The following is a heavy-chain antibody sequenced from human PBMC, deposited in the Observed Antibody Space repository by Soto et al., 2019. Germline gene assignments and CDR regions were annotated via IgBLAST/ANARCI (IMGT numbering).Heavy chain of an antibody. CDR3: AREGQAPYYYYGMDV. Sequence: QVQLVQSGAEVKKPGASVTVSCKASGYTFTNYGFSWVRQAPGQGLEWMGGISGYNGNTKYAEKFQNRVTMPTDTSTNTAHMELRSLRSDDTAVYYCAREGQAPYYYYGMDVWGQGTAVTVSS. J-gene: IGHJ6*02. CDR2: ISGYNGNT. V-gene: IGHV1-18*01. CDR1: GYTFTNYG.